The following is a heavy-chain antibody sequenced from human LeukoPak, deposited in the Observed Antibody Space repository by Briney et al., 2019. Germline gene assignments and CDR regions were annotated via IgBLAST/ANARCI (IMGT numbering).Heavy chain of an antibody. D-gene: IGHD6-13*01. CDR1: GFSFGNYA. CDR2: IGGSGDNT. V-gene: IGHV3-23*01. CDR3: ARGFSSSRPHYFDY. J-gene: IGHJ4*02. Sequence: EGSLRLSCEASGFSFGNYAMTWVRQAPGKGLEWVSSIGGSGDNTYYPDSIKGRFTISRDNSKNTLFLQMNSLRAEDTAVYYCARGFSSSRPHYFDYWGQGTLVTVSS.